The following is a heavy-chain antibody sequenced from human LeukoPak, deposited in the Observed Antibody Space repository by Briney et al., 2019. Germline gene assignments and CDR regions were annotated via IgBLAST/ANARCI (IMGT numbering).Heavy chain of an antibody. Sequence: ASVNVSCKAYGYTFIDYYRHWMRQAPGQGLEWMGWIKPNSGRTNYAQKFQGRVTMTRDTPTSTAYMELRRLRSDDTAVYYCACSGEAFAIWGQGTMVSVSS. V-gene: IGHV1-2*02. CDR2: IKPNSGRT. D-gene: IGHD1-1*01. CDR1: GYTFIDYY. J-gene: IGHJ3*02. CDR3: ACSGEAFAI.